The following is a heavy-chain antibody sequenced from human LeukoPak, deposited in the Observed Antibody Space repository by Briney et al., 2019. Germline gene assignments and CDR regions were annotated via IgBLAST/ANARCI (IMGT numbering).Heavy chain of an antibody. CDR3: ARALRARITGTTASVYGMDV. J-gene: IGHJ6*02. CDR2: IYYCGCT. D-gene: IGHD1-20*01. Sequence: SETLSLPCSVWGRPNRSYHWRCLPDPPEKAVEGFGYIYYCGCTIYNPPLKSPIPIPLNPSQKQFSLKQDSVPAADTAVYYCARALRARITGTTASVYGMDVWGQGTTVTVSS. CDR1: GRPNRSYH. V-gene: IGHV4-59*01.